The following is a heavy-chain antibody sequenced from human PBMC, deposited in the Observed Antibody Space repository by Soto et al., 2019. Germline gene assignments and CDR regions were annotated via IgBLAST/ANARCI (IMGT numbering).Heavy chain of an antibody. D-gene: IGHD1-26*01. V-gene: IGHV3-30*18. Sequence: GGSLRLSCAASGFTFSSYGMHRVRQAPGKGLEWVAVISYDGSNKYYADSVKGRFTISRDNSKNTLYLQMNSLRAEDTAVYYCAKVGFSGSSTYYYYYGMDVWGQGTTVTVSS. CDR2: ISYDGSNK. CDR1: GFTFSSYG. J-gene: IGHJ6*02. CDR3: AKVGFSGSSTYYYYYGMDV.